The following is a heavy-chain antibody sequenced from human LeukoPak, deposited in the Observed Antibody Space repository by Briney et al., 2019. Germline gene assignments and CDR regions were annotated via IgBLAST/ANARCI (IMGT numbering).Heavy chain of an antibody. CDR3: ARDNSMGGRGWWFDP. CDR2: INPSGGST. V-gene: IGHV1-46*01. Sequence: ASVKISCKAYGYSFTSYYMHWVRQAPGQGLEWMGIINPSGGSTSYAEKFQGRVIMTRDMSTSTDYMELSSLISEDTAVYYCARDNSMGGRGWWFDPWGQGTLVTVSS. J-gene: IGHJ5*02. D-gene: IGHD2-15*01. CDR1: GYSFTSYY.